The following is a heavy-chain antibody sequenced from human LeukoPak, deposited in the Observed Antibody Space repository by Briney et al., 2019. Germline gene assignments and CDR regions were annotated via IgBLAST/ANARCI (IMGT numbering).Heavy chain of an antibody. CDR2: INPNSGGT. J-gene: IGHJ4*02. D-gene: IGHD1-1*01. V-gene: IGHV1-2*02. CDR3: ARDVATWKATDY. Sequence: ASVKVSCKASGGTFSSYAISWVRQAPGQGLEWMGWINPNSGGTNYAQKFQGRVTMTRDTSISTAYMELSRLRSDDTAVYYCARDVATWKATDYWGQGTLVTVSS. CDR1: GGTFSSYA.